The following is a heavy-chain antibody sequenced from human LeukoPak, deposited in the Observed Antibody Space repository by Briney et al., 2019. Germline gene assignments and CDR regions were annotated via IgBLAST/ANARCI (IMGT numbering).Heavy chain of an antibody. CDR3: VRDFRSADY. V-gene: IGHV3-74*01. CDR2: ICPDGTVT. Sequence: GGSLRLSCAASGFTFSHAWMTWVRQAPGKGPMWVSRICPDGTVTNYADSVKARFSISRDNARNTVYLQMNSLRAEDTAVYYCVRDFRSADYWGQGTLVTVSS. J-gene: IGHJ4*02. CDR1: GFTFSHAW.